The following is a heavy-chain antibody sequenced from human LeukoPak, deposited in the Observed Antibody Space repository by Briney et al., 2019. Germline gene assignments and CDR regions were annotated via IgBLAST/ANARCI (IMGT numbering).Heavy chain of an antibody. Sequence: GGSLRLSCSVSGFTFSTYAIHWVRQAPGKGLEYVSAISSNGDATYYADSVKGRFTISRDNSRNTLYLQMSSLRAEDTAVYFCVKGCSSSSCQETGNYWGQGTLVTVSS. CDR1: GFTFSTYA. J-gene: IGHJ4*02. D-gene: IGHD2-15*01. CDR2: ISSNGDAT. V-gene: IGHV3-64*03. CDR3: VKGCSSSSCQETGNY.